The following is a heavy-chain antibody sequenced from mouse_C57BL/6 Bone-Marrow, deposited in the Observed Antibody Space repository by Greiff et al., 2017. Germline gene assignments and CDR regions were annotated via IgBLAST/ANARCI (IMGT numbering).Heavy chain of an antibody. CDR2: IYPGSGST. CDR3: ARNYGSSFSFAY. Sequence: QVQLQQPGAELVKPGASVKMSCKASGYTFTSYWITWVKQRPGQGLEWIGDIYPGSGSTNYNEKFKSKATLTVDTSSSTAYMQLSSLTSEDSAVDYCARNYGSSFSFAYWGQGTLVTVSA. J-gene: IGHJ3*01. V-gene: IGHV1-55*01. CDR1: GYTFTSYW. D-gene: IGHD1-1*01.